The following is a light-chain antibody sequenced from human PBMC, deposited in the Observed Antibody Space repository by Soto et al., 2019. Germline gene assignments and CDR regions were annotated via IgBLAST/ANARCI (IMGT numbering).Light chain of an antibody. CDR1: QSIRSD. CDR2: TTS. CDR3: QQGFSRPRT. Sequence: DIQMTQSPSSLSASVGDRVTITCRASQSIRSDLNWYQQRPGKAPKLLIYTTSNLESGVPSRFGGSGSGTDFTLTISNLQPEDFATYFCQQGFSRPRTFGLGTTVEVK. J-gene: IGKJ1*01. V-gene: IGKV1-39*01.